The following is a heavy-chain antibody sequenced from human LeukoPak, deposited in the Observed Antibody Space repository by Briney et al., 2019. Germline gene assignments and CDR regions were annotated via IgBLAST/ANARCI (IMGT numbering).Heavy chain of an antibody. Sequence: SGGSLRLSCAASGFTFSDYYMSWIRQAPGKGLEWVSYISSSGSTIYYADSVKGRFTISRDNAKNSLYLQMNSLRAEDTSVYYCARPPRGGAGSPDDYWGQGTLVTVSS. CDR2: ISSSGSTI. CDR3: ARPPRGGAGSPDDY. D-gene: IGHD3-16*01. J-gene: IGHJ4*02. V-gene: IGHV3-11*01. CDR1: GFTFSDYY.